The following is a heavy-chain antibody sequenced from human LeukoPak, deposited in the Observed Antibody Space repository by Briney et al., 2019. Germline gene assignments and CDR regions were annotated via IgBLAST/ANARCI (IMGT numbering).Heavy chain of an antibody. V-gene: IGHV4-59*08. CDR1: GGSISSYY. CDR3: ARVHYDFWSGYYIHIFDY. D-gene: IGHD3-3*01. J-gene: IGHJ4*02. Sequence: SETLSLTCTVSGGSISSYYWSWIRQPPGKGLEWIGYIYYSGSTNYNPSLKSRVTISVDTSKNQFSLKLSSVTAADTAVYYCARVHYDFWSGYYIHIFDYWGQGTLVTVSS. CDR2: IYYSGST.